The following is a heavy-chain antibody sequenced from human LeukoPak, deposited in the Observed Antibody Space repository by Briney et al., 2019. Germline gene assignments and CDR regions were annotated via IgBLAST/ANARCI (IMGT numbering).Heavy chain of an antibody. V-gene: IGHV3-23*01. D-gene: IGHD3-10*01. CDR3: AKGLGDPPNLDY. CDR1: GFTFSSYA. CDR2: ISGSGDST. J-gene: IGHJ4*02. Sequence: GGSLRLSCAASGFTFSSYAMSWVRQAPGKGLEWVSAISGSGDSTYYADSVKGRFTISRDNSKNTLYLQMNSLRAEDTAVYYCAKGLGDPPNLDYWGQGTLVTVSS.